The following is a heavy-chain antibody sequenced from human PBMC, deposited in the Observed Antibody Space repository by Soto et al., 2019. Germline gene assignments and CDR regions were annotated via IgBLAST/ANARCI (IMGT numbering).Heavy chain of an antibody. V-gene: IGHV1-8*01. CDR3: ASHPEGPLLGFDY. D-gene: IGHD3-10*01. J-gene: IGHJ4*02. Sequence: QAQLVQSGAEVKKPGASVKVSCKSSGYTFSNYDVNWVRQAPGQGLEWMGWMNPNTGNTGYAQNFQGRITMTGDTSTSTGYMELSCLRSEDTAVYYCASHPEGPLLGFDYWGQGTLVIVSS. CDR2: MNPNTGNT. CDR1: GYTFSNYD.